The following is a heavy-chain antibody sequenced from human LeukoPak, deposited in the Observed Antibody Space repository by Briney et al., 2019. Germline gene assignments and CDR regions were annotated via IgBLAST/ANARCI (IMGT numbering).Heavy chain of an antibody. J-gene: IGHJ4*02. CDR2: VYYTGST. CDR1: GGSVSGYY. CDR3: ARLSRSPWC. V-gene: IGHV4-59*02. D-gene: IGHD1-26*01. Sequence: PSETLSLTCTVSGGSVSGYYWSWIRQPPGKGLEWIGYVYYTGSTNYNPSLKSRVTISVDMSKNQFSLRLSSVTAADTAVYFCARLSRSPWCWGQGTLVTVSS.